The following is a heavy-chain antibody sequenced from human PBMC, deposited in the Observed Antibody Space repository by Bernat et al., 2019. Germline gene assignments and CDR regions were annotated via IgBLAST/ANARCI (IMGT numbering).Heavy chain of an antibody. D-gene: IGHD4-17*01. Sequence: QLQLQESGPGLVKPSETLSLTCTVSGGSISSSSYYWGWIRQPPGKGLEWIGSIYYSGSTYYNPSLKSRVTISVDTSKNQFSLKLSSVTAADTAVYYCARFYGDYVVEHWFDPWGQGTLVTVSS. CDR2: IYYSGST. V-gene: IGHV4-39*01. CDR3: ARFYGDYVVEHWFDP. J-gene: IGHJ5*02. CDR1: GGSISSSSYY.